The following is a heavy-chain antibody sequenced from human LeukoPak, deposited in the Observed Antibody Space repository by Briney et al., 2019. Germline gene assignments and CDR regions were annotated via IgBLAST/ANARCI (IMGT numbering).Heavy chain of an antibody. CDR1: GFTFGDYA. CDR3: GRGRDSSS. V-gene: IGHV3-49*04. CDR2: IRTKPYGDTT. Sequence: GRSLRLSCTTSGFTFGDYAMTWVRQAPGKGLEWVGFIRTKPYGDTTEYAASVKDRFIISRDDSKSVAYLQMNSLTIEDTAVYYCGRGRDSSSWGQGTLVIVSS. D-gene: IGHD3-22*01. J-gene: IGHJ5*02.